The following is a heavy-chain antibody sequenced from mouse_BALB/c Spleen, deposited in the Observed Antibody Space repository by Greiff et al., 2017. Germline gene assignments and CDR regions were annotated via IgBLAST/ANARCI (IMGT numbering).Heavy chain of an antibody. D-gene: IGHD3-2*01. CDR1: GFSLTSYG. CDR2: IWAGGST. V-gene: IGHV2-9*02. CDR3: ARGGASDSSGYVDAMDY. Sequence: VKLQESGPGLVAPSQSLSITCTVSGFSLTSYGVHWVRQPPGKGLEWLGVIWAGGSTNYNSALMSRLSISKDNSKSQVFLKMNSLQTDDTAMYYCARGGASDSSGYVDAMDYWGQGTSVTVSS. J-gene: IGHJ4*01.